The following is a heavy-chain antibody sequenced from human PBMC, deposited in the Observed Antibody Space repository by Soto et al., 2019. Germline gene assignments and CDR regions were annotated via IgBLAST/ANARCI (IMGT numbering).Heavy chain of an antibody. J-gene: IGHJ4*02. Sequence: SETLSLTCAVYGGSFSGYYWSWIRQPPGKGLEWIGEINHSGSTNYNPSLKSRVTISVDTSKNQFSLKLSSVTAADTAVYYCASSLAADGPLYYFDYWGQGTLVTVSS. CDR3: ASSLAADGPLYYFDY. V-gene: IGHV4-34*01. CDR1: GGSFSGYY. CDR2: INHSGST. D-gene: IGHD2-15*01.